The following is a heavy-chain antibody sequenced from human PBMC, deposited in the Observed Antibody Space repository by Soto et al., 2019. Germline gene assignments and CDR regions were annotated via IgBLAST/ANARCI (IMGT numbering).Heavy chain of an antibody. CDR2: MSYSGSNK. D-gene: IGHD3-10*01. CDR1: GFTFNNYA. V-gene: IGHV3-30-3*01. J-gene: IGHJ3*02. Sequence: QVQLVESGGGVVQPGRSLRLSCAASGFTFNNYAFHWVRQAPGKGLEWVIFMSYSGSNKYYADSVKGRFTISRDNSKNTLYLQMNSLRAEDTAVYYCARGVPDGLGNDGAFDIWGQGTMVTVSS. CDR3: ARGVPDGLGNDGAFDI.